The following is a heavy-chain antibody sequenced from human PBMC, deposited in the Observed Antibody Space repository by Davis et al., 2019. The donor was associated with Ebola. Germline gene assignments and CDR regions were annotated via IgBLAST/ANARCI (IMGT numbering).Heavy chain of an antibody. CDR1: GYSFTSYW. J-gene: IGHJ4*02. CDR2: IYPGNSDT. Sequence: GESLKISCKGFGYSFTSYWIGWVRQMPGKGLEWMGIIYPGNSDTRYSPSFQGQVTISADKSISTAYLQWSSLKASDTAMYYCARHWSSGWYYFDYWGQGTLVTVSS. V-gene: IGHV5-51*01. CDR3: ARHWSSGWYYFDY. D-gene: IGHD6-19*01.